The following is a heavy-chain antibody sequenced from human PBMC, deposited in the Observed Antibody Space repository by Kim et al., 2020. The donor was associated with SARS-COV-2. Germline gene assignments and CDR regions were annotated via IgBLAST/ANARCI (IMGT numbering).Heavy chain of an antibody. J-gene: IGHJ4*02. CDR1: GGSISSGGYY. Sequence: SETLSLTCTVSGGSISSGGYYWSWIRQHPGKGLEWIGYIYYSGSTYYNPSLKSRVTISVDTSKNQFSLKLSSVTAADTAVYYCARKDCSGGSCYNRPFDYWGQGTLVTVSS. D-gene: IGHD2-15*01. CDR3: ARKDCSGGSCYNRPFDY. V-gene: IGHV4-31*03. CDR2: IYYSGST.